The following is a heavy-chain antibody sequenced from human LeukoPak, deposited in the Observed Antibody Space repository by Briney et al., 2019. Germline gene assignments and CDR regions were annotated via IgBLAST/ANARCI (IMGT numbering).Heavy chain of an antibody. CDR3: ASLGGSPGYDY. CDR2: ISSSSSTI. V-gene: IGHV3-48*01. J-gene: IGHJ4*02. CDR1: GFTFSSYS. D-gene: IGHD1-26*01. Sequence: GGSLRLSCAASGFTFSSYSMNWVRQAPGKGLEWVSYISSSSSTIYYADSVKGRFTISRDNAKNSLYLQMNSLRAEDTAVYYCASLGGSPGYDYWGQGTLVTVSS.